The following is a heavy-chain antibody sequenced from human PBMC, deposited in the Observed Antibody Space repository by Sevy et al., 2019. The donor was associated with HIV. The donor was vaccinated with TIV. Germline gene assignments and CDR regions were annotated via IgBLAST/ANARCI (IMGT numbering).Heavy chain of an antibody. D-gene: IGHD3-3*01. J-gene: IGHJ5*02. V-gene: IGHV4-4*07. CDR2: IYTSGST. Sequence: SETLSLTCTVSGGSISSYYWSWIRQPAGKGLEWIGRIYTSGSTNYNPPTKSRVTRSEETSKNQFSLKLSSVNAEDTAVYYCARDGKYYDFWSGYQAENWFDPWGQGTLVTVSS. CDR1: GGSISSYY. CDR3: ARDGKYYDFWSGYQAENWFDP.